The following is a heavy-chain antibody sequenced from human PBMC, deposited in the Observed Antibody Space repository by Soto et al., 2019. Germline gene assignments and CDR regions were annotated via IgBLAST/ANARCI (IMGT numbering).Heavy chain of an antibody. J-gene: IGHJ6*02. Sequence: QVQLQESGPGLVKPSDTLSLPCTVSGGSISGYYWIWIRQPPGKGLEYIGNTYYMGSTNYNPSLTSLVTSSVDTYGNQFSLKVNSVTAADTAVYYCARQQLLPFYYALDVWGEGTTVTVAS. V-gene: IGHV4-59*07. CDR2: TYYMGST. CDR1: GGSISGYY. D-gene: IGHD6-13*01. CDR3: ARQQLLPFYYALDV.